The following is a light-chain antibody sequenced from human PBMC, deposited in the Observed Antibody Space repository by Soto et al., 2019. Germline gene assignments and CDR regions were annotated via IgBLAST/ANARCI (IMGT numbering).Light chain of an antibody. V-gene: IGKV1-39*01. Sequence: DIQMTQSPSSLSASVGDRVTITCRTSQPISEYLNWYQQKPGKAPSLLIYTSSNLQTGVPSRFSGSGSGTHFTLTINSLQPEDFAPYYCQQSYNTPRTFGQGTKVDIK. CDR3: QQSYNTPRT. J-gene: IGKJ1*01. CDR1: QPISEY. CDR2: TSS.